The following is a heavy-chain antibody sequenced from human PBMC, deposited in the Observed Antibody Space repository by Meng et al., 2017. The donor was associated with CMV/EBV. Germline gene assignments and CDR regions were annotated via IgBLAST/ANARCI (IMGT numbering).Heavy chain of an antibody. CDR2: MNPNSGNT. D-gene: IGHD2-2*02. CDR1: GYTFISYD. V-gene: IGHV1-8*03. Sequence: ASVKVSCKASGYTFISYDIHWVRQATGQGLEWMGWMNPNSGNTRNAQKFQGRVIITRNTSISTAYMELSSLRSEDTAVYYCARVVVPAAIRAISDFWSGFSGYGIDVWGQGTTVTVSS. CDR3: ARVVVPAAIRAISDFWSGFSGYGIDV. J-gene: IGHJ6*02.